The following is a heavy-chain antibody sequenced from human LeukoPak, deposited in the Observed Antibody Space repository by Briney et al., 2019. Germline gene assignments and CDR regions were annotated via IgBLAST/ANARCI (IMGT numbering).Heavy chain of an antibody. CDR2: IYYSGST. J-gene: IGHJ4*02. D-gene: IGHD4-11*01. Sequence: PSETLSLTCTVSGGSISSSSYYWGWIRQPPGKGLEWIGSIYYSGSTYYNPSLKSRLTISVDTSKNQFSLKLSSVTAADTAVYYCATYMTTDQYLDFWGQGTLVTVSS. CDR1: GGSISSSSYY. CDR3: ATYMTTDQYLDF. V-gene: IGHV4-39*07.